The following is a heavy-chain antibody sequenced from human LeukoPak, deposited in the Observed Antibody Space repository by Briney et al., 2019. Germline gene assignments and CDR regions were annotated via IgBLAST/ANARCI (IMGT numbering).Heavy chain of an antibody. Sequence: SETLSLTCTVSGGSISSSTYYWGWIRQPPGKGLEWIGSIYYSGSTYYNPSLKSRVTISVDTSKNQFSLKLSSVTAADTAVYYCARVIVVVPAPYYYYYMDVWGKGTTVTVSS. J-gene: IGHJ6*03. V-gene: IGHV4-39*07. D-gene: IGHD2-2*01. CDR2: IYYSGST. CDR3: ARVIVVVPAPYYYYYMDV. CDR1: GGSISSSTYY.